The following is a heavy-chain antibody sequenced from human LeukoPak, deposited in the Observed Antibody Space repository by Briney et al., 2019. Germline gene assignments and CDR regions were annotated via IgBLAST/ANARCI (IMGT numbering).Heavy chain of an antibody. Sequence: EPGGSLRLSCAASGLTLSSYAMHWVRQAPGKGLEYVSAISSNGGSTYYADSVKGRFTISRDNSKNTLYLQMSSLRAEDTAVYYCVKDEILGGEVLAFDIWGQGTMVTVSS. D-gene: IGHD3-10*01. J-gene: IGHJ3*02. CDR1: GLTLSSYA. CDR3: VKDEILGGEVLAFDI. V-gene: IGHV3-64D*09. CDR2: ISSNGGST.